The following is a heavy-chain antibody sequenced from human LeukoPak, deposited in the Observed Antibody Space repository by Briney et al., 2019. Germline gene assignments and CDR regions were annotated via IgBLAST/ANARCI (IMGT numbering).Heavy chain of an antibody. CDR1: GFTFSSYA. J-gene: IGHJ6*02. D-gene: IGHD3-10*01. Sequence: PGRSLRLSCAASGFTFSSYAMHWVRQAPGTGLEWVAVISYDGSNKYYADSVKGRFTISRDNSKNTLYLQMNSLRAEDTAVYYCARDRMVRGPDYYYGMDVWGQGTTVTVSS. CDR3: ARDRMVRGPDYYYGMDV. CDR2: ISYDGSNK. V-gene: IGHV3-30-3*01.